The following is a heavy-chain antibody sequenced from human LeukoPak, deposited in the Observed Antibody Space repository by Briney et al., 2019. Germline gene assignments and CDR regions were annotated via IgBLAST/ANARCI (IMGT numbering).Heavy chain of an antibody. V-gene: IGHV3-74*01. CDR1: GFTFSSYW. J-gene: IGHJ3*02. CDR2: INSDGSST. Sequence: PGGSLRLSCAASGFTFSSYWMHWVRQAPGKGLVWVSRINSDGSSTSYADSVKGRFTISRDNAKNTLYLQMNSLRAEDTAVYYCAKDRSIVVVPAAPTDAFDIWGQGTMVTVSS. CDR3: AKDRSIVVVPAAPTDAFDI. D-gene: IGHD2-2*01.